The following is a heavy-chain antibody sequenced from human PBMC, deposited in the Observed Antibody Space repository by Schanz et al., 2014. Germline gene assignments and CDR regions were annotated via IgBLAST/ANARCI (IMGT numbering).Heavy chain of an antibody. V-gene: IGHV3-33*08. J-gene: IGHJ6*03. CDR2: VWSDGNTK. CDR1: GITLSGSG. Sequence: QVQLVESGGGVVQPGRSLRLSCAASGITLSGSGLHWVRQAPGKGPEWVALVWSDGNTKYYVDSVKGRFTISRDNSMNTLHLQMDGLRVEDTAVYFCARDAVALVPEYFMDVWGKGTPVTVSS. D-gene: IGHD2-15*01. CDR3: ARDAVALVPEYFMDV.